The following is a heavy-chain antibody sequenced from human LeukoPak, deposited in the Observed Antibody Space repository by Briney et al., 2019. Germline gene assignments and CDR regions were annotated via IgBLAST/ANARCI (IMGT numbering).Heavy chain of an antibody. Sequence: PSETLSLTCTVSGGSISSGGYYWSWIRQHPGKGLEWIGYIYYSGSTYYNPSLKSRVTISVDTSKNQFSLKLSSVTAADTAVYYCARVLALTISSSWSVFDYWGQGTLVTVSS. J-gene: IGHJ4*02. D-gene: IGHD6-13*01. V-gene: IGHV4-31*03. CDR3: ARVLALTISSSWSVFDY. CDR2: IYYSGST. CDR1: GGSISSGGYY.